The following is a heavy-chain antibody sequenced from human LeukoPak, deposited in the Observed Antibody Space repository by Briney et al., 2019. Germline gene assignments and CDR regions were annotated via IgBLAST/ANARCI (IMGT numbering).Heavy chain of an antibody. CDR1: GGTFSSYA. CDR2: IIPIFGTA. CDR3: ATTVTTHAFDI. J-gene: IGHJ3*02. V-gene: IGHV1-69*05. Sequence: SVKVSCKASGGTFSSYAISWVRQAPGRGLEWMGRIIPIFGTANYAQKFQGRVTITTDESTSTAYMELSSLRSEDTAVYYCATTVTTHAFDIWGQGTMVTVSS. D-gene: IGHD4-17*01.